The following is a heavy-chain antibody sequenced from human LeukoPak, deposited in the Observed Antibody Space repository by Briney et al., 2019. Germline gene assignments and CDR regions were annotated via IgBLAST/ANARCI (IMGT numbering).Heavy chain of an antibody. D-gene: IGHD1-14*01. CDR2: LYSDGNT. V-gene: IGHV3-53*01. CDR1: AFTVITND. J-gene: IGHJ4*02. Sequence: GGSLRLSCAASAFTVITNDMTWVRQAPGKGLEWVSVLYSDGNTKYADSVQGRFTISRDNSKNTLYLEMNSLSPDDTAVYYCARGVEPLAANTLAYWGQGTLATVSS. CDR3: ARGVEPLAANTLAY.